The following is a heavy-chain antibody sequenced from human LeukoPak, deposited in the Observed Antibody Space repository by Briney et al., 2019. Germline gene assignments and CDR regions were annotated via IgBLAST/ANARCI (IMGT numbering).Heavy chain of an antibody. CDR3: ARYDSRGSASTRFDY. J-gene: IGHJ4*02. CDR1: GYSLGKNYY. CDR2: IYGRAST. D-gene: IGHD3-16*01. Sequence: SETLSLTCTVSGYSLGKNYYWGWIRQSPGKGLEWIGRIYGRASTSYNPSLMNRVTMSVDTSKNHFSLQLTSVTAADTAVYYCARYDSRGSASTRFDYWGPGILVTVSS. V-gene: IGHV4-38-2*02.